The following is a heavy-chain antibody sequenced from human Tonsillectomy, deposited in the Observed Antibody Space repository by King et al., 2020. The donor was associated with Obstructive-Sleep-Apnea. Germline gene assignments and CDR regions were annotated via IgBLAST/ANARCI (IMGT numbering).Heavy chain of an antibody. V-gene: IGHV3-23*04. D-gene: IGHD2-2*01. Sequence: VQLVESGGALVQPGGSLRLSCAASGFTFSSNAMSWVRQSPGKGLEWVSAISGSGDSTYYADSVGGRFTISRDNSKNTLYLQMKRLRAEDTTVYNWAKGECCGSSTCHYYFDYWGQGTLVTVAS. CDR2: ISGSGDST. J-gene: IGHJ4*02. CDR3: AKGECCGSSTCHYYFDY. CDR1: GFTFSSNA.